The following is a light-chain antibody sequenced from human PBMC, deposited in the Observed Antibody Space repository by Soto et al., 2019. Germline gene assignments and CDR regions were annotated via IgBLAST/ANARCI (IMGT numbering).Light chain of an antibody. CDR3: SSYTSSSTYV. CDR1: SSDVGGYNY. Sequence: QSVLTQPASVSGAPGQTITISCTGISSDVGGYNYVYWYQQHPGKAPKLLIYEVTNRPSGVSTRFFGSKSGNSASLAISGLQDEDEADYYCSSYTSSSTYVFGTGTKVTVL. CDR2: EVT. V-gene: IGLV2-14*01. J-gene: IGLJ1*01.